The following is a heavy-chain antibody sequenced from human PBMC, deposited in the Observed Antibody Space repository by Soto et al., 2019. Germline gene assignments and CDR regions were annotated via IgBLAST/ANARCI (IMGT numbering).Heavy chain of an antibody. CDR2: IYYSGST. D-gene: IGHD3-22*01. V-gene: IGHV4-61*01. CDR1: GGSVSSGSYY. J-gene: IGHJ4*02. CDR3: ARVLTYYYDSSGYHETYYFDY. Sequence: PSETLSLTCTVSGGSVSSGSYYCSWIRQPPGRGLEWIGYIYYSGSTNYNPSLKSRVTISVDTSKNQFSLKLSSATAADTAVYYCARVLTYYYDSSGYHETYYFDYWGQGTLVTVSS.